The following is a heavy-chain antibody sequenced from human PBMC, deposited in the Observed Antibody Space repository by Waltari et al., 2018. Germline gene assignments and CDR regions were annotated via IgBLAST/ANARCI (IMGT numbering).Heavy chain of an antibody. Sequence: QLQLQESGPGLVKPSETLSLTCTVSGGSISSSSYYWGWIRQPPGKGLEWIGSIYYSGSTYYNPSLKSRVTISVDTSKNQFSLKLSSVTAADTAVYYCARDLLDYGGNHYYFDYWGQGTLVTVSS. CDR1: GGSISSSSYY. V-gene: IGHV4-39*07. D-gene: IGHD2-15*01. CDR2: IYYSGST. CDR3: ARDLLDYGGNHYYFDY. J-gene: IGHJ4*02.